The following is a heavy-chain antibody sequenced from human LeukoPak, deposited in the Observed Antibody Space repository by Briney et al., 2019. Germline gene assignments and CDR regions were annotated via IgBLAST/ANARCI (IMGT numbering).Heavy chain of an antibody. CDR1: GFSCSTRG. Sequence: GGSLRLSCAASGFSCSTRGMSWVRQAPGKGLEWVSAISGNDESTFHADSVKGRFTISRDNSRNTLYLQLSSLSAEDSAIYYCARDRRPARTYSGLFDYWGQGTLVTVSS. J-gene: IGHJ4*02. D-gene: IGHD5-12*01. CDR3: ARDRRPARTYSGLFDY. CDR2: ISGNDEST. V-gene: IGHV3-23*01.